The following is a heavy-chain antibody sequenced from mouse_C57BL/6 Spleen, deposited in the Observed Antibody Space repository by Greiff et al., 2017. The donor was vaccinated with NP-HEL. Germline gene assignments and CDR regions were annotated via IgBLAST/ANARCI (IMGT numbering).Heavy chain of an antibody. Sequence: EVMLVESGGGLVKPGGSLKLSCAASGFTFSSYAMSWVRQTPEKRLEWVATISDGGSYTYYPDNVTGRFTISRDNAKNNLYLQMSHLKSEVTAMYYCAREKAAYYSKEVYYFDYWGQGTTLTVSS. CDR1: GFTFSSYA. D-gene: IGHD2-5*01. V-gene: IGHV5-4*03. J-gene: IGHJ2*01. CDR2: ISDGGSYT. CDR3: AREKAAYYSKEVYYFDY.